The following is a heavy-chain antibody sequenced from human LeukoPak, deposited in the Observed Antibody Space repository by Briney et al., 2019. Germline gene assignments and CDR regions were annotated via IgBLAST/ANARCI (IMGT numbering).Heavy chain of an antibody. V-gene: IGHV3-23*01. CDR1: VFSFSTYA. D-gene: IGHD2-2*02. Sequence: GGSLRPSCAASVFSFSTYAMTWVRQAPGKGLEWVSAVSGDGHNAYYADSVKGRFTISRDNSRSTLYLQMNSLRAEDTAVYYCAKNGGHALYDSWGQGTLVTVSS. J-gene: IGHJ5*01. CDR2: VSGDGHNA. CDR3: AKNGGHALYDS.